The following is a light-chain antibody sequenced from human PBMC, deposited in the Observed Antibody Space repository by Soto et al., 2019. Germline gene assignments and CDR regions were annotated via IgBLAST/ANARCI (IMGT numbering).Light chain of an antibody. CDR3: CSYAGRSVV. J-gene: IGLJ2*01. Sequence: QSALTQPRSVSGSPGQSFTISCTGTSSDVGGYNYVSWYQHHPGKAPKLIVYGVTNRPSGIPDRISGSKSGNTASLTISGLQAEDEADYYCCSYAGRSVVFGGGTKLTVL. CDR1: SSDVGGYNY. V-gene: IGLV2-11*01. CDR2: GVT.